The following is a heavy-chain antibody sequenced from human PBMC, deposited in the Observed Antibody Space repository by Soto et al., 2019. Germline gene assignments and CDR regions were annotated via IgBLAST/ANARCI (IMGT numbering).Heavy chain of an antibody. D-gene: IGHD2-15*01. CDR1: GGSISSGSSS. J-gene: IGHJ3*01. Sequence: SETLSLTCTVSGGSISSGSSSLGWVPPPPGKGLGWIGYIYNSGTTNYSPSLKSRVTISVDTSKNQFSLKLSSVTAADTAVYYCARDPPLFCTGGSCPHFAFDVWGQGRMVTVSS. V-gene: IGHV4-61*01. CDR2: IYNSGTT. CDR3: ARDPPLFCTGGSCPHFAFDV.